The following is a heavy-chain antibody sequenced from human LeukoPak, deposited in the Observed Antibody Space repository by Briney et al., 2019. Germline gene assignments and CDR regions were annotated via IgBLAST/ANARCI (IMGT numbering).Heavy chain of an antibody. V-gene: IGHV4-39*01. Sequence: SETLSLTCTVSGGSISSRSCCWGWIRQPPGKGLKWIGTIYYSGSTYYNPSLKSRVTISVDTSKNQFSLRLSSVTAADTAVYYCARQVYSGTHYFDYWGQGTLVTVSS. D-gene: IGHD1-26*01. CDR2: IYYSGST. CDR1: GGSISSRSCC. J-gene: IGHJ4*02. CDR3: ARQVYSGTHYFDY.